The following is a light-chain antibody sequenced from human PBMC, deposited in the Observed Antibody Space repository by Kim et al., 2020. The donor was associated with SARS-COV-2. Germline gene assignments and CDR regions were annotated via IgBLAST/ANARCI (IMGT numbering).Light chain of an antibody. CDR2: EDN. CDR3: QSYDSSNQV. J-gene: IGLJ2*01. CDR1: SGSIASNY. Sequence: GKTVTISCPRSSGSIASNYVKWYQQRPGSAPTTVIYEDNQRPSGVPDRFSGSIDSSSNSASLTISGLKTEDEADYYCQSYDSSNQVFGGGTQLTVL. V-gene: IGLV6-57*03.